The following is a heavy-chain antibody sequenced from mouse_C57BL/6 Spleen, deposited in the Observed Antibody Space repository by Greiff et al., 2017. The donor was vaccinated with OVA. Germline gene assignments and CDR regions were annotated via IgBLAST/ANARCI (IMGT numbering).Heavy chain of an antibody. D-gene: IGHD2-3*01. CDR3: ARGEIDGYYDYAMDY. V-gene: IGHV1-72*01. CDR1: GYTFTSYW. CDR2: IDPNSGGT. Sequence: QVHVKQSGAELVKPGASVKLSCKASGYTFTSYWMNWVKQRPGRGLEWIGRIDPNSGGTKYNEKFKSKATLTVDKPSSTAYMQLSSLTSEDSAVYYCARGEIDGYYDYAMDYWGQGTSVTVSS. J-gene: IGHJ4*01.